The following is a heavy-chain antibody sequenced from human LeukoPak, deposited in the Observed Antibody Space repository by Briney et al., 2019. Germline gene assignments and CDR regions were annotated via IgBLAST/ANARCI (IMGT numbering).Heavy chain of an antibody. D-gene: IGHD3-3*01. CDR2: INHSGST. Sequence: SETLSLTCTAYGESFSDHYWTWIRQPPGKGLEWIGEINHSGSTNYNPSLKSRVTISVDTSKNQFSLNVTSVIAADTAVYYCARGPTIRFLEWLGYYYMDVWGKGTTVTVSS. V-gene: IGHV4-34*01. J-gene: IGHJ6*03. CDR3: ARGPTIRFLEWLGYYYMDV. CDR1: GESFSDHY.